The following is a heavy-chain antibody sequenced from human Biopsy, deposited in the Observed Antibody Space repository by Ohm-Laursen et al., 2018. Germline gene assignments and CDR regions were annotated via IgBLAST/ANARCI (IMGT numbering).Heavy chain of an antibody. CDR2: IIPIFGTA. D-gene: IGHD1-26*01. CDR1: GGTFSSHA. J-gene: IGHJ4*02. V-gene: IGHV1-69*13. CDR3: ARDRSSGSYSPSDY. Sequence: SVKVSCKASGGTFSSHAISWVRQAPVQELEWMGGIIPIFGTAEYAQNFQGRLTITADESTSTSYMDLTSLRSEDTAVYYCARDRSSGSYSPSDYWGQGTLATVSS.